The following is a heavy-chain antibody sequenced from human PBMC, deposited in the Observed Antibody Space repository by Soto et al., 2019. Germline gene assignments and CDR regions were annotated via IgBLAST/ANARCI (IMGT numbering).Heavy chain of an antibody. V-gene: IGHV4-4*02. Sequence: LSLTCAVSGGSISSSNWWSWVRQPPGKGLEWIGEIYHSGSTNYNPSLKSRVTISVDKSKNQFSLKLSSVTAADTAVYYCARVEQLIYYGMDVWGQGTTVTVSS. D-gene: IGHD5-18*01. J-gene: IGHJ6*02. CDR1: GGSISSSNW. CDR3: ARVEQLIYYGMDV. CDR2: IYHSGST.